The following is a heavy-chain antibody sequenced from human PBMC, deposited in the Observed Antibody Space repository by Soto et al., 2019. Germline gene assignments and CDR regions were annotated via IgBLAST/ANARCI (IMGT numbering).Heavy chain of an antibody. CDR1: GGTFSSYA. CDR3: AREQGRQERGGVVITMNDAFDI. D-gene: IGHD3-22*01. Sequence: SVKVSCKASGGTFSSYAISWVRQAPGQGLEWMGGIIPIFGTANYAQKFQGRVTITADESTSTAYMELSSLRSEDTAVYYCAREQGRQERGGVVITMNDAFDIWGQGTMVTVSS. CDR2: IIPIFGTA. J-gene: IGHJ3*02. V-gene: IGHV1-69*13.